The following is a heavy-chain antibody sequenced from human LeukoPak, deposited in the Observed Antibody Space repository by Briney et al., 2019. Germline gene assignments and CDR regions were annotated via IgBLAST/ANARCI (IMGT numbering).Heavy chain of an antibody. CDR3: ARERPEYYDFWSGYSDY. Sequence: GGSLRLSCAASGFTFSDYYMSWIRQAPGKGLEWVSYISSSGSTIYYADSVRGRSTISRDNAKNSLYLQMNSLRAEDTAVYYCARERPEYYDFWSGYSDYWGQGTLVTVSS. J-gene: IGHJ4*02. CDR2: ISSSGSTI. CDR1: GFTFSDYY. D-gene: IGHD3-3*01. V-gene: IGHV3-11*04.